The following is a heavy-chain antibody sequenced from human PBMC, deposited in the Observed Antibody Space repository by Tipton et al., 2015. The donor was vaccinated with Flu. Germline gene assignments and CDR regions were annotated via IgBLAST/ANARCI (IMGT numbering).Heavy chain of an antibody. J-gene: IGHJ4*02. V-gene: IGHV4-61*02. Sequence: TLSLTCTVSGGSISSGTYFWSWIRQPAGKGLEWIGCISHSGRTYYNPSLKSRVTISVDTAKNQFSQRLSSVTAADTAVYYCARSTYYYGSGSADYWGQGTLVTVSS. D-gene: IGHD3-10*01. CDR2: ISHSGRT. CDR3: ARSTYYYGSGSADY. CDR1: GGSISSGTYF.